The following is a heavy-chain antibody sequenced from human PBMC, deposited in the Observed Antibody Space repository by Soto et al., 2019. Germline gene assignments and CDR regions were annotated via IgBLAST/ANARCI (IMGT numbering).Heavy chain of an antibody. D-gene: IGHD3-3*01. CDR3: AREVADFWSGYYKNAFDI. CDR1: GGSISSSNC. Sequence: LSLTCAVSGGSISSSNCWSWVRQPPGKGLEWIGEIYHSGSTNYNPSLKSRVTISVDKSKNQFSLKLSSVTAADTAVYYCAREVADFWSGYYKNAFDIWGQGTMVTVSS. CDR2: IYHSGST. J-gene: IGHJ3*02. V-gene: IGHV4-4*02.